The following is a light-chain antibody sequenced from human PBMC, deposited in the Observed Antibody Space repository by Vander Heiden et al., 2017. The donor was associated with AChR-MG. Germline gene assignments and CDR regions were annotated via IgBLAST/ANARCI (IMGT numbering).Light chain of an antibody. Sequence: QSALTQPPSASGPPGQSVTISCTGTSRDIGAYYHVAWYQQHPGKAPKLLISEVNRRPAGVPDRFSGSKSGNTASLTVSGLQAEDEADYYCSSYAGSAMFAFGTGTKVTVL. CDR3: SSYAGSAMFA. CDR2: EVN. CDR1: SRDIGAYYH. J-gene: IGLJ1*01. V-gene: IGLV2-8*01.